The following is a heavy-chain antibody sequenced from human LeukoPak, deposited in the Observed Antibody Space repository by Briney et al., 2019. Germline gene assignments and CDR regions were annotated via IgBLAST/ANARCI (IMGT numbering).Heavy chain of an antibody. CDR1: GGSFSGYY. J-gene: IGHJ6*02. CDR3: ARVRFLEWLPGPYYYYYGMDV. CDR2: INHSGST. V-gene: IGHV4-34*01. Sequence: PSETLSLTCAVYGGSFSGYYWSWIRQPPGEGLEWIGEINHSGSTNYNPSLKSRVTISVDTSKNQFSLKLSSVTAADTAVYYCARVRFLEWLPGPYYYYYGMDVWGQGTTVTVSS. D-gene: IGHD3-3*01.